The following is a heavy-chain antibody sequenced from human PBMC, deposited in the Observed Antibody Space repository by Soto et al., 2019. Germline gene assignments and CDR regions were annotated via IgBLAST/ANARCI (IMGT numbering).Heavy chain of an antibody. CDR2: VYVSGSP. V-gene: IGHV4-39*01. CDR3: ARLLGYCYGGRCYNYYMDV. J-gene: IGHJ6*03. D-gene: IGHD2-15*01. CDR1: GGSLNNSLYY. Sequence: SETLSLTCTVSGGSLNNSLYYWGWIRQSPGKGLECIGSVYVSGSPYYNPSLKNRVSISVDTSKNQFSLTLRSVTAADTAVYYCARLLGYCYGGRCYNYYMDVWGKGTTVTVSS.